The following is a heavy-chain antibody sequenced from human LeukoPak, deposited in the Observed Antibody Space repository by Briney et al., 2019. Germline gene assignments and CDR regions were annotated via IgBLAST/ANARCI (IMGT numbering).Heavy chain of an antibody. J-gene: IGHJ4*02. V-gene: IGHV4-34*01. CDR2: FNHNGIT. D-gene: IGHD6-19*01. CDR3: ARDGRAGSLFAY. Sequence: SETLSLTCGVYGGSFSAYDYWIWIRQPPGKGLEWIGEFNHNGITSYNPSLKSRVTISIDTSKNQFSLKLSSVTAADTAIYYCARDGRAGSLFAYWGQGTLVTVSS. CDR1: GGSFSAYDY.